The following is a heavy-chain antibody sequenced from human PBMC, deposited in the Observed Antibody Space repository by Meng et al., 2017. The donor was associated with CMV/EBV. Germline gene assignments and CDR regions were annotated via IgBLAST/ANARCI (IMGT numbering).Heavy chain of an antibody. CDR2: IIPIFGTA. CDR3: ASDGNYSSSRPYYYDGMDV. Sequence: FSSYAISWVRQAPGQGLEWMGGIIPIFGTANYAQKFQCRVTITADKSTSTAYMELSSLRSEDTAVYYCASDGNYSSSRPYYYDGMDVWGQGTTVTVSS. J-gene: IGHJ6*02. V-gene: IGHV1-69*06. D-gene: IGHD6-6*01. CDR1: FSSYA.